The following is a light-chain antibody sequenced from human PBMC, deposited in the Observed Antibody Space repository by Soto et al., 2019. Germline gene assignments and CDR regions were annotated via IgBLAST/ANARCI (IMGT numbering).Light chain of an antibody. V-gene: IGKV3-11*01. CDR2: DAS. CDR3: QQRSNPLT. J-gene: IGKJ4*01. CDR1: QSLSSY. Sequence: EVVLTQSPATLPLSPGERATLSCRASQSLSSYLAWYQQKPGQPPRLLIYDASNRATGIPARFSGSGSGTDFTLTISSLEPEDFADYYCQQRSNPLTFGGGTKVEIK.